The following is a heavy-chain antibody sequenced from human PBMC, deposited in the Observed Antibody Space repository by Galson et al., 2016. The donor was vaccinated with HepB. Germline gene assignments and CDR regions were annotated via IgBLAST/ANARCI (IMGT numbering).Heavy chain of an antibody. CDR2: VWHGDSK. J-gene: IGHJ3*01. V-gene: IGHV4-39*01. CDR1: GGSIINRGHN. CDR3: ARGGFGHTYGFDSFDL. D-gene: IGHD5-18*01. Sequence: ETLSLTCTVSGGSIINRGHNWGWIRQPPGKGLEWFGSVWHGDSKYDNPSLRSRVTLSVDTSKNQFSLKLNSVSAADTAVYFCARGGFGHTYGFDSFDLWGQGTTVIVSS.